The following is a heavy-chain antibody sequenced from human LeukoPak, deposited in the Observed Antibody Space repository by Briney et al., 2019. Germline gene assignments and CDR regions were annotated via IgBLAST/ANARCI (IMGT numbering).Heavy chain of an antibody. D-gene: IGHD2-8*01. Sequence: PGGSLRLSCAASGFTFNQHSMSWIRQAPGKGLEWLSYISRNGGAIHYADSVEGRFTISRDNAKNSLNLQMNGLRTDDMAVYFCARASSLIGGFDSWGRGTLVTVSS. J-gene: IGHJ4*02. CDR2: ISRNGGAI. CDR3: ARASSLIGGFDS. CDR1: GFTFNQHS. V-gene: IGHV3-11*01.